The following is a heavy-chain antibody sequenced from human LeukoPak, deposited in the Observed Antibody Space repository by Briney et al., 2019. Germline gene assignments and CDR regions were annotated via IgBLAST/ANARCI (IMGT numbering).Heavy chain of an antibody. D-gene: IGHD3-10*01. J-gene: IGHJ4*02. Sequence: ASVKVSCKASGYTFTSYGISWVRQAPGQGLEWMGWISAYNGNTNYAQKLQGRVTMTTDTSTSTAYMELRSLRSDDTAVYYCARAGYYYGSGSYQGDYWGQGTLVTVSS. CDR2: ISAYNGNT. CDR1: GYTFTSYG. V-gene: IGHV1-18*04. CDR3: ARAGYYYGSGSYQGDY.